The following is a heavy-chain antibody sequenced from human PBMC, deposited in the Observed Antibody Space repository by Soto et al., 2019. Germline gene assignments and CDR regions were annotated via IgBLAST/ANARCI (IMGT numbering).Heavy chain of an antibody. V-gene: IGHV4-38-2*02. CDR1: GYSISSGYY. CDR3: ARDAGDWSFDS. Sequence: PETLSLTYAVSGYSISSGYYWGWLRQPPGKGLAWLASIYQSDSTFYNQSLKTGVTISKDTSKNQVSLTLSTVTAVDTAMYYCARDAGDWSFDSWGQGTLVTVSS. CDR2: IYQSDST. J-gene: IGHJ4*02. D-gene: IGHD3-9*01.